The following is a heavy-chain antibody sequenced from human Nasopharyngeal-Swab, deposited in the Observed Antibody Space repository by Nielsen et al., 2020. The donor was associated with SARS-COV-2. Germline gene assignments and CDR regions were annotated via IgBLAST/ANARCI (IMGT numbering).Heavy chain of an antibody. D-gene: IGHD6-19*01. CDR2: ISGSGGST. CDR1: GFTFSSYA. CDR3: ANGDTVAGTGY. V-gene: IGHV3-23*01. J-gene: IGHJ4*02. Sequence: GESLKISCAASGFTFSSYAMSWVRQAPGKGLEWVSAISGSGGSTYYADSVKGRFTISRDNSKNTLYLQMNSLRAEDTAVHYCANGDTVAGTGYWGQGTLVTVSS.